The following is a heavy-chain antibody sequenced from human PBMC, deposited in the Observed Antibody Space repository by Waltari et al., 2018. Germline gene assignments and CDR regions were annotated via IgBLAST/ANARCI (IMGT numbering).Heavy chain of an antibody. CDR1: GGTFSSYA. CDR2: IIRIFGTA. Sequence: QVQLVQSGAEVKKPGSSVKVSCKASGGTFSSYAISWVRQAPGQGLEWMGGIIRIFGTAKYTKKVQGRVTITTDESTSTAYMELSSLRSEDTAVYYCAREGRVGLTGTTNGFDAFDIWGQGTMVTVSS. D-gene: IGHD1-20*01. V-gene: IGHV1-69*05. CDR3: AREGRVGLTGTTNGFDAFDI. J-gene: IGHJ3*02.